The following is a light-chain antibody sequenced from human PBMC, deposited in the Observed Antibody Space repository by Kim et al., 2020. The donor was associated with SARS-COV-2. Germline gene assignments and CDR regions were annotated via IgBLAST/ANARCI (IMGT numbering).Light chain of an antibody. Sequence: SVKLTCTLSSGHSSYAIAWHQQQPEKGPRYLMKVNRDGSHTKGDGIPDRFSGSRSGAERYLTISSLQSEDEADYYCQTWDTGIRVFGGGTKVTVL. CDR1: SGHSSYA. V-gene: IGLV4-69*01. J-gene: IGLJ3*02. CDR3: QTWDTGIRV. CDR2: VNRDGSH.